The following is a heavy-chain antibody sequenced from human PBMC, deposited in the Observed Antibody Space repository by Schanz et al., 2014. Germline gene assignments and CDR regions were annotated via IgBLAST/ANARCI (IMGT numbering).Heavy chain of an antibody. J-gene: IGHJ6*02. Sequence: QVQLQESGPGLVKPSETLSLTCAVSGGSISSYYWSWIRQPPGKALEWIVYIYYSGSTYYNPSLKSRVTISVDTSKNQFSLKLSSVTAADTAVYYCARGGRTTYNYYYGMDVWGQGTTVTVSS. CDR1: GGSISSYY. CDR3: ARGGRTTYNYYYGMDV. V-gene: IGHV4-59*12. CDR2: IYYSGST. D-gene: IGHD1-1*01.